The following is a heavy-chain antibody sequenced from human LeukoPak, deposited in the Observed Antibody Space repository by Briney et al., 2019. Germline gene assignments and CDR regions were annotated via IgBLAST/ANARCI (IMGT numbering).Heavy chain of an antibody. Sequence: PSETLSLTCTVSGGSISSYYWSWIRQPPGKGLEWVGYIYYSGSTNYNPSLKSRVTISVGTSKNQFSLKLSSVTAADTAVYYCARRRGYSTPGGYYYYGMDVWGQGTTATVSS. V-gene: IGHV4-59*08. CDR3: ARRRGYSTPGGYYYYGMDV. CDR2: IYYSGST. D-gene: IGHD4-11*01. J-gene: IGHJ6*02. CDR1: GGSISSYY.